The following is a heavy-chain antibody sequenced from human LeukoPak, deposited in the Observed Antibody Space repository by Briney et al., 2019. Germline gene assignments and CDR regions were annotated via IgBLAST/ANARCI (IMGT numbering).Heavy chain of an antibody. CDR2: ISSSSYI. Sequence: GGSLRLSCAASGFTFSSYSMNWVRQAPGKGLEWVSSISSSSYIYYADSVKGRFTISRDNAKNSLYLQMHSLRAEDTAVYYCAREGIAVAFDYWGQGALVTVSS. CDR3: AREGIAVAFDY. V-gene: IGHV3-21*01. D-gene: IGHD6-19*01. CDR1: GFTFSSYS. J-gene: IGHJ4*02.